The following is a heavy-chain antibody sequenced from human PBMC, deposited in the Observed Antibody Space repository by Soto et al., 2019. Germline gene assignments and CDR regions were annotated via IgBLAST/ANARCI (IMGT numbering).Heavy chain of an antibody. D-gene: IGHD2-15*01. J-gene: IGHJ5*02. V-gene: IGHV1-18*01. CDR1: GYTFTSYG. Sequence: ASVKVSCKASGYTFTSYGISWVRQAPGQGLEWMGWISAYNGNTNYAQKLQGRVTMTTDTSTSTAYMELRSLRSDDTAVYYCARTAKDLLLEFMYNWFDPWGQGTLVTVSS. CDR3: ARTAKDLLLEFMYNWFDP. CDR2: ISAYNGNT.